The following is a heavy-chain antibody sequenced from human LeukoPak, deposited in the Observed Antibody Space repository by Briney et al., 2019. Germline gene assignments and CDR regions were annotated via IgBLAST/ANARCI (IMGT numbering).Heavy chain of an antibody. V-gene: IGHV3-20*01. J-gene: IGHJ4*02. Sequence: GGSLRLSCAAPAFNFDDYGMSWVRQVPGKGLEWVSGINGGSIGYADSVKGRFTISRDNAKNSLYLQMNSLRVEDTAFYHCARDSVVGVATWDYWGQGTLVTVSS. CDR3: ARDSVVGVATWDY. CDR1: AFNFDDYG. CDR2: INGGSI. D-gene: IGHD2-15*01.